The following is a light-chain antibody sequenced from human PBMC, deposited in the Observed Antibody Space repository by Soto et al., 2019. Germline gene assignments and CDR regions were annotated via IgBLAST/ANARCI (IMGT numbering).Light chain of an antibody. Sequence: QPVLTQPLSVSGSPGQSVAISCTGTSNDVGAYDHVSWYQHSPDKAPKLLIFDVNKRPSGVPDRFSGSKSGNTASLTISGLQADDEAEYFCSSYAGTYSLYIFGSGTKLTVL. CDR2: DVN. V-gene: IGLV2-11*01. J-gene: IGLJ1*01. CDR1: SNDVGAYDH. CDR3: SSYAGTYSLYI.